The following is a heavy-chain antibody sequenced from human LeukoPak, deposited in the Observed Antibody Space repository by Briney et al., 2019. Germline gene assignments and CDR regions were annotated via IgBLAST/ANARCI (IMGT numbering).Heavy chain of an antibody. D-gene: IGHD6-6*01. CDR1: GFTFSNYN. CDR3: ARDRPLHRFDY. CDR2: IKQDGSEK. Sequence: PGGSLRLSCAASGFTFSNYNMHWVRQAPGKGLEWVANIKQDGSEKYYVDSVKGRFTISRDNAKNSLYLQMNSLRAEDTAVYYCARDRPLHRFDYWGQGTLVTVSS. J-gene: IGHJ4*02. V-gene: IGHV3-7*01.